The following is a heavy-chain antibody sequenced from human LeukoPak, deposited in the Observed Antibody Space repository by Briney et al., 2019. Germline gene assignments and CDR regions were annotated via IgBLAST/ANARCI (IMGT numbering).Heavy chain of an antibody. CDR1: GFSLGDYW. Sequence: GGSLRLSCAASGFSLGDYWMSWVRQAPGKGLEWVANINEAGTMKSVADSVKGRFTISRDNTKNSLYLEMNSLRAEDTAVYYCARDEPGYGEFLLYWGQGTLLTVSS. J-gene: IGHJ4*02. V-gene: IGHV3-7*01. CDR3: ARDEPGYGEFLLY. D-gene: IGHD3-10*01. CDR2: INEAGTMK.